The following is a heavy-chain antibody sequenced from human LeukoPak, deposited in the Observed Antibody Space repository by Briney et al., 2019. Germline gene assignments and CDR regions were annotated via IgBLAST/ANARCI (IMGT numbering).Heavy chain of an antibody. Sequence: SETLSLTCTVSGGSISSGSYYWSWIRQPAGKGLEWIGRIYTSGSTNYNPSLKSRVTISVDTSKNQFSLKLSSVTAADTAVYYCARPGDFGVPWGAFDIWGQGTMVTVSS. CDR1: GGSISSGSYY. CDR3: ARPGDFGVPWGAFDI. V-gene: IGHV4-61*02. CDR2: IYTSGST. J-gene: IGHJ3*02. D-gene: IGHD3-3*01.